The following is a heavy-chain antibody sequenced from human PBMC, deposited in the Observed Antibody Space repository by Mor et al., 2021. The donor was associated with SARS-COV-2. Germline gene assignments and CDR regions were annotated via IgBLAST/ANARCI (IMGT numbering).Heavy chain of an antibody. J-gene: IGHJ4*02. V-gene: IGHV3-23*01. Sequence: STYYADSVKGRFTISRDNSKNTLYLQMNSLRAEDTAVYYCAKVTNPTYYYDSSGYFPLWGQGTLVT. CDR3: AKVTNPTYYYDSSGYFPL. D-gene: IGHD3-22*01. CDR2: ST.